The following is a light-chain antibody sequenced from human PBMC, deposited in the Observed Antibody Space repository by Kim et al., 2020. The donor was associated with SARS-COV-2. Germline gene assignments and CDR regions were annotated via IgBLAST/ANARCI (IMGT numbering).Light chain of an antibody. CDR3: QQYNNWPPLT. Sequence: EVVMTQSPATLSVSPGERATLSCRASEDVAINLAWYQQKPGQAPRLLIYGATTRATGIPGRFGGSGSGTEFTLTISSLQSEDFAVYYCQQYNNWPPLTFGGGTKVDIK. CDR2: GAT. J-gene: IGKJ4*01. V-gene: IGKV3-15*01. CDR1: EDVAIN.